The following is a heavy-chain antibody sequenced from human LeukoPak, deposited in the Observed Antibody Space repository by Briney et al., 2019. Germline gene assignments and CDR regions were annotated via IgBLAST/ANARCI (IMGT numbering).Heavy chain of an antibody. Sequence: PGGSLRLSCAVSGFTFSSYAMSWVRQAPGKGLEWVSAISGSGGSTYYADSVKGRFTISRDNSKNTLYLQMNSLRAEDTAVYYCAKGGVTYYYDSSGQFDAFDIWGQGTMVTVSS. CDR2: ISGSGGST. J-gene: IGHJ3*02. CDR3: AKGGVTYYYDSSGQFDAFDI. V-gene: IGHV3-23*01. D-gene: IGHD3-22*01. CDR1: GFTFSSYA.